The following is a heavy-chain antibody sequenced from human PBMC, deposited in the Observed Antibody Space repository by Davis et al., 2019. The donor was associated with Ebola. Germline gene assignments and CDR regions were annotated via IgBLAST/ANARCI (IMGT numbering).Heavy chain of an antibody. Sequence: SETLSLTCAVYGGSFSGHYWTWIRQPPGKGLEWIGEIDHSGGTKYSPSLKSRVTISLDTPKNQFSLKLTSVTAADTAVYYCARGTLLRYLDWLFQRGVFDYWGQGTLVTVSS. V-gene: IGHV4-34*01. CDR1: GGSFSGHY. CDR2: IDHSGGT. CDR3: ARGTLLRYLDWLFQRGVFDY. D-gene: IGHD3-9*01. J-gene: IGHJ4*02.